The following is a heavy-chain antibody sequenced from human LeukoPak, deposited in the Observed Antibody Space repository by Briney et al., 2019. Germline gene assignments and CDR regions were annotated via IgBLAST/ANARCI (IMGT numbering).Heavy chain of an antibody. CDR2: IYTSGST. V-gene: IGHV4-61*02. D-gene: IGHD1-14*01. J-gene: IGHJ4*02. Sequence: PSETLSLTCTVSGGSISSGSYYWSWIRQPAGKGLEWIGRIYTSGSTNYNPSLKSRVTISVDTSKNQFSLKLSSVTAADTAVYYCARAHSLNPLPVDWGQGTLVTVSS. CDR3: ARAHSLNPLPVD. CDR1: GGSISSGSYY.